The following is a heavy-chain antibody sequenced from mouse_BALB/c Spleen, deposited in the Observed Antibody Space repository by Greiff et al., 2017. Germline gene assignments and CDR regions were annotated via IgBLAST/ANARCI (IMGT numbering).Heavy chain of an antibody. CDR2: ISSGGSYT. CDR1: GFTFSSYT. CDR3: TRDNGYYNYWYFDV. V-gene: IGHV5-6-4*01. Sequence: EVHLVESGGGLVKPGGSLKLSCAASGFTFSSYTMSWVRQTPEKRLEWVATISSGGSYTYYPDSVKGRFTISRDNAKNTLYLQMSSLKSEDTAMYYCTRDNGYYNYWYFDVWGAGTTVTVSS. J-gene: IGHJ1*01. D-gene: IGHD2-3*01.